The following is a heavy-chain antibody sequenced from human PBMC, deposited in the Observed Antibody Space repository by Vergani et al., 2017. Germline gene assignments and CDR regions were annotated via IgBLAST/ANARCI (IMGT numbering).Heavy chain of an antibody. J-gene: IGHJ6*02. CDR1: GFTFSSYW. V-gene: IGHV3-7*03. CDR2: IKQDGSEK. CDR3: ARSVAVAGKGYYYYGMDV. Sequence: EVQLVESGGGLVQPGGSLRLSCAASGFTFSSYWMSWVRQAPGKGLEWVANIKQDGSEKYYVDSVKGRFTISRYNAKNSLYLQMNSLRAEDTAVYYCARSVAVAGKGYYYYGMDVWGQGTTVTVSS. D-gene: IGHD6-19*01.